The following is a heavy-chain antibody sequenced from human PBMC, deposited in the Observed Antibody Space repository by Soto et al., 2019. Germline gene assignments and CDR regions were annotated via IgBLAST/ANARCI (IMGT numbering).Heavy chain of an antibody. D-gene: IGHD1-1*01. J-gene: IGHJ4*01. CDR2: FTGVIGTT. CDR3: ARWNGYGDY. Sequence: EVQLLESGGGLVQPGGSLRLSCAASGFTVSTYGVTWVRQAPGKGLEWVSGFTGVIGTTHYADSVKGRFTITRDNSNNTVYLQMNSLRVEDTAVYYCARWNGYGDYWGCGTLVTVS. V-gene: IGHV3-23*01. CDR1: GFTVSTYG.